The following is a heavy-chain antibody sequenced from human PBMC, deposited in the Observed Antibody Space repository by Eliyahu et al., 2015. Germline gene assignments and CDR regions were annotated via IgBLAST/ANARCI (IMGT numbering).Heavy chain of an antibody. CDR2: ISYDGSNK. Sequence: QVQLVESGGGVVQPGRSLRLSWAASGFTFSXHGXPWVXQAPGKGLEWVAVISYDGSNKYYADSVKGRFTISRDNSKNTLYLQMNSLRAEDTAVYYCAKDFMITFGGVIVYESLTWYFDLWGRGTLVTVSS. CDR3: AKDFMITFGGVIVYESLTWYFDL. D-gene: IGHD3-16*02. J-gene: IGHJ2*01. CDR1: GFTFSXHG. V-gene: IGHV3-30*18.